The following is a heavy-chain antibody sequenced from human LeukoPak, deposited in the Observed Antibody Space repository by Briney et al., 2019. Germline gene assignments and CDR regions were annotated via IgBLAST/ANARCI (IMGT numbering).Heavy chain of an antibody. CDR1: GGSISNYY. D-gene: IGHD6-13*01. Sequence: PSETLSLTCNVSGGSISNYYWSWIRQPAGKGLEWIGRIFSSGSTNYNPSLKSRVTMSVDTSKNQFSLKVSSVTAADTAVYYCAIASAAGTYDFDYWGQGTLVTVSS. V-gene: IGHV4-4*07. J-gene: IGHJ4*02. CDR3: AIASAAGTYDFDY. CDR2: IFSSGST.